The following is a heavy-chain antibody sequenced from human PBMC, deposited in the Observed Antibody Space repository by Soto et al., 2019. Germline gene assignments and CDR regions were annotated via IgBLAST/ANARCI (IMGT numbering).Heavy chain of an antibody. D-gene: IGHD4-4*01. V-gene: IGHV4-34*01. CDR2: INHSGSI. Sequence: SETLSLTCAVYGGSFSGYYWSWIRQHPGKGLEWIGEINHSGSISYNPSLKSRVTISVDTSKNQFSLKLSSVTAADTAVYYCARATKLTTPRYYYYYMDVWGKGTTVTVSS. J-gene: IGHJ6*03. CDR1: GGSFSGYY. CDR3: ARATKLTTPRYYYYYMDV.